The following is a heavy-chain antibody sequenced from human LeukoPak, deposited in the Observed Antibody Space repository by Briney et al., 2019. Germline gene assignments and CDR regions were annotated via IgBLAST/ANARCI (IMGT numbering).Heavy chain of an antibody. Sequence: ASVKVSCKASGYTFTGYYIHWLRQAPGQGLEWMGWINPNSGGTNYAQKFQGRVTMTRDTSISTAYMELSRLRSDDTAVYYCARELNYDSSGYYFDYWGQGTLVTVSS. CDR3: ARELNYDSSGYYFDY. J-gene: IGHJ4*02. V-gene: IGHV1-2*02. CDR2: INPNSGGT. CDR1: GYTFTGYY. D-gene: IGHD3-22*01.